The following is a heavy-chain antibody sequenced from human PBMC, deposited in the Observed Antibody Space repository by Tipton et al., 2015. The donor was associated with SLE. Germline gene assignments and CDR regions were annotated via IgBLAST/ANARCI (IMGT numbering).Heavy chain of an antibody. CDR1: GDSINSNNFF. D-gene: IGHD1-20*01. J-gene: IGHJ4*02. CDR2: VFFSGAT. V-gene: IGHV4-39*07. Sequence: GSLRLSCTVSGDSINSNNFFWGWIRQSPGQELEWIGSVFFSGATYYSPSLKSRVTISLDASKNHFSLKMTFVTAADTAVYYCARETVTGAITLWGQGTLVTVSS. CDR3: ARETVTGAITL.